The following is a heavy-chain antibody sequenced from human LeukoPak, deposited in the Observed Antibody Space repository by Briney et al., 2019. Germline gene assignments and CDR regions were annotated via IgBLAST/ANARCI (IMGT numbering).Heavy chain of an antibody. CDR2: INHNGNVN. D-gene: IGHD3-16*01. V-gene: IGHV3-7*03. CDR1: GFPFSSYW. Sequence: GSLRLSCVASGFPFSSYWMHWARQAPGKGLEWVASINHNGNVNYYVDSVKGRFTISRDNAKNPLYLQMSNLRAEDTAVYFCARGGGLDVWGQGATVTVSS. J-gene: IGHJ6*02. CDR3: ARGGGLDV.